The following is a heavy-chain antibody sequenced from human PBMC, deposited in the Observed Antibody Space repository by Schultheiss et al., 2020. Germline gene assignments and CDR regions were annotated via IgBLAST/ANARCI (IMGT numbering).Heavy chain of an antibody. CDR2: IYYSGST. CDR1: GDSISSYY. J-gene: IGHJ4*02. D-gene: IGHD2-15*01. Sequence: SETLSLTCTVSGDSISSYYWSWIRQPPGKGLEWIGYIYYSGSTYYNPSLKSRVTISVDTSKNQFSLKLSSVTAADTAVYYCAKPLGYCSGGSCYAFDYWGQGTLVTVSS. V-gene: IGHV4-59*06. CDR3: AKPLGYCSGGSCYAFDY.